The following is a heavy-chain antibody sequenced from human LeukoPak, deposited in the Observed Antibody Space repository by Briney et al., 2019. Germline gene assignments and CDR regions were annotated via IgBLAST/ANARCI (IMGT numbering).Heavy chain of an antibody. J-gene: IGHJ4*02. CDR3: ARDCVSSSCYDY. CDR1: GFTFSTYS. V-gene: IGHV3-48*01. D-gene: IGHD2-2*01. Sequence: GGSLRLSCAASGFTFSTYSMNWVRQAPGKGLEWGSYISSSSTTIYHADSVKGRFTISRDNAKNSLYLQMNSLRAEDTAVYYCARDCVSSSCYDYWGQGTLVTVSS. CDR2: ISSSSTTI.